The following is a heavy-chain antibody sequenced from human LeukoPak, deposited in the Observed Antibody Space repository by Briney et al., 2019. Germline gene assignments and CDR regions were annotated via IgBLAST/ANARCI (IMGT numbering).Heavy chain of an antibody. CDR3: AKDLETKYCIDY. CDR2: ISWDGAVI. J-gene: IGHJ4*02. Sequence: GGSLRLSCVTSGLTFRSSAMHWVRQAPGRGLEWIAFISWDGAVIYYADSVKGRFTISRDTSKRTVSLQVDSLRAEDTAVYYCAKDLETKYCIDYWGQGALVTVSS. D-gene: IGHD2-8*02. V-gene: IGHV3-30*18. CDR1: GLTFRSSA.